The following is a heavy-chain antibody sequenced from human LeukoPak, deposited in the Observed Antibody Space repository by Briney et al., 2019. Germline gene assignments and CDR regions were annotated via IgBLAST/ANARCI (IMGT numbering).Heavy chain of an antibody. V-gene: IGHV3-74*01. CDR3: ARLYGGYGDYYFDY. CDR2: INSDGSST. CDR1: GFTFSSYW. J-gene: IGHJ4*02. Sequence: GSLRLSCAASGFTFSSYWMHWVRQAPGKGLVWVSLINSDGSSTNYADSVKGRFTISRDNAKNTLYLQMNSLRAEDTAVYYCARLYGGYGDYYFDYWGQGTLVTVSS. D-gene: IGHD4-17*01.